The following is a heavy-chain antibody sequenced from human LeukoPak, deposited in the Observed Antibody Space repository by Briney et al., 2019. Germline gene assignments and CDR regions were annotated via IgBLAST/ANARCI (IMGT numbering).Heavy chain of an antibody. CDR3: ARDGYNSDFGDY. J-gene: IGHJ4*02. Sequence: GSLRLSCAASGFTFSRYWMHWVRQAPGKGLVWVSRIKSDGSSTNYADSVKGRFTISRDNAKNTLYLQMNSLRAEDTAVYYCARDGYNSDFGDYWGQGTLVTVSS. CDR1: GFTFSRYW. V-gene: IGHV3-74*01. CDR2: IKSDGSST. D-gene: IGHD5-24*01.